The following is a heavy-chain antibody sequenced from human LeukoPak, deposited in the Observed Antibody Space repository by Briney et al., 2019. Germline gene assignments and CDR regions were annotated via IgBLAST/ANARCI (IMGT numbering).Heavy chain of an antibody. J-gene: IGHJ2*01. D-gene: IGHD6-25*01. V-gene: IGHV4-4*02. Sequence: PSGTLSLTCAVSGASVTNTNWYNWVRQPPGKGLEWIGEIHHSGSTIYNPSLKSRVTISIDTSKNQFSLKLSSVTAADTAIYYCTSSGGTWYFDFWGRGTLVTVPS. CDR1: GASVTNTNW. CDR3: TSSGGTWYFDF. CDR2: IHHSGST.